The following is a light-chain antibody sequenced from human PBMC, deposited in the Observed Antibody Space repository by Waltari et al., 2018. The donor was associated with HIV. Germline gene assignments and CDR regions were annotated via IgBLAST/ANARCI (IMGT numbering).Light chain of an antibody. CDR1: NDDIGSYIY. J-gene: IGLJ2*01. CDR2: EVS. CDR3: TSYTGASTVV. V-gene: IGLV2-14*01. Sequence: QSVLTQPASVSGSPGQSITISCSGTNDDIGSYIYVSWYQQHPGKAPKLLIYEVSSRPSGVSGRFSGSKSGHTASLTISGIQTKDEAHYYCTSYTGASTVVFGGGTKLTVL.